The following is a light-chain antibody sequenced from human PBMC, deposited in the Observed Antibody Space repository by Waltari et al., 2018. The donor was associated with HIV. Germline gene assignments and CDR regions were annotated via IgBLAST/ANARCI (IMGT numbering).Light chain of an antibody. CDR1: STDVGDYNY. J-gene: IGLJ3*02. CDR2: DVT. CDR3: CSFAGTYTWV. Sequence: QSALTQPRSVSGSPGQSVTISCRGSSTDVGDYNYVSWYQQHPGEVHKLVIFDVTKRPSGVPDRFSGSKSANTASLTISGLQAEDEADYYCCSFAGTYTWVFGGGTRLTVL. V-gene: IGLV2-11*01.